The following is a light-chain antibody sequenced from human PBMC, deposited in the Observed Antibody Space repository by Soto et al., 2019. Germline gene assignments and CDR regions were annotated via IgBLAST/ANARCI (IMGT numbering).Light chain of an antibody. J-gene: IGKJ4*01. CDR1: QDISNY. CDR3: QQYDNLSLT. V-gene: IGKV1-33*01. CDR2: DAS. Sequence: DIQMTQSPSSLSASVGDRVTITCQASQDISNYLNWYQQKPGKAPKLLIYDASNLETGVPSRFSGSRSGTDFTFTISSLQPEDIATYYCQQYDNLSLTFGGGTKV.